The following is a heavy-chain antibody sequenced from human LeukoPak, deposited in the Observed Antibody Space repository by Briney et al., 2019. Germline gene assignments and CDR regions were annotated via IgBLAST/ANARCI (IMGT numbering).Heavy chain of an antibody. J-gene: IGHJ6*03. V-gene: IGHV3-30*18. D-gene: IGHD3-10*01. CDR3: AKALMVRGVRYYYYYMDV. CDR1: GFTFSSYG. Sequence: GGSLRLSCAASGFTFSSYGMHWVRQAPGKGLEWVAVISYDGSNKYYADSVKGRFTISRDNSKNTLYLQMNSLRAEDTAVYYCAKALMVRGVRYYYYYMDVWGKGTTVTISS. CDR2: ISYDGSNK.